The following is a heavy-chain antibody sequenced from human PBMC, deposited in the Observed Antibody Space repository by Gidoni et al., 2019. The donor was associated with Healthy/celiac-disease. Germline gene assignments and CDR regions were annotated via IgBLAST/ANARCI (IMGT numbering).Heavy chain of an antibody. J-gene: IGHJ4*02. CDR3: AKTKYSSGWYPVGSYYFDY. Sequence: EVQLVESGGGLVQPGGSRRLSWAASGFTFSRYGISWVRQAPGKGLGWVSAISGSGGSTYYADSVKGRFTISRDNSKNTLYLQMNSLRAEDTAVYYCAKTKYSSGWYPVGSYYFDYWGQGTLVTVSS. V-gene: IGHV3-23*04. D-gene: IGHD6-19*01. CDR1: GFTFSRYG. CDR2: ISGSGGST.